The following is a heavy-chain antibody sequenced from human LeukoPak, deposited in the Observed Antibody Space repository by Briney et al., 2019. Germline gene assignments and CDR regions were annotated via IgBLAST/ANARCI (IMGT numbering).Heavy chain of an antibody. CDR1: GGSISSFY. J-gene: IGHJ3*02. Sequence: SETLSLTCTVSGGSISSFYWSWIRQPPGKGLEWIGYMYYSGRTDYNPSLKSRVTISVDTSKNQFSLKLSAVTAADTAIYYCARVGYCSTTSCYIKAFDIWGQGTMVTVSS. D-gene: IGHD2-2*02. CDR2: MYYSGRT. V-gene: IGHV4-59*12. CDR3: ARVGYCSTTSCYIKAFDI.